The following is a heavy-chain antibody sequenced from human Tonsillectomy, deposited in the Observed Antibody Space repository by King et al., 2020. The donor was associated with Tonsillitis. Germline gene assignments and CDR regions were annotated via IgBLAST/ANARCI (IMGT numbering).Heavy chain of an antibody. Sequence: VQLQESGPGLVKPSETLSLTCTVSGGSISSDYWSWIRQPPGKGLEWIGYIYYSGSTNYNPSLKSRVTISVDTSKNQFSLKLSSVTAADTAVYYCARSRNPYYDFWSGFPPLWFAPWGQGTLVTVSS. V-gene: IGHV4-59*01. D-gene: IGHD3-3*01. CDR1: GGSISSDY. J-gene: IGHJ5*02. CDR3: ARSRNPYYDFWSGFPPLWFAP. CDR2: IYYSGST.